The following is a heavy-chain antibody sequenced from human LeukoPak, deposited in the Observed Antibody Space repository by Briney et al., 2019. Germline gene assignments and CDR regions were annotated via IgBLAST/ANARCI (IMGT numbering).Heavy chain of an antibody. V-gene: IGHV3-66*02. J-gene: IGHJ4*02. CDR3: ARDPTVVTGGGYFDY. CDR2: IYSGGST. Sequence: GGSLRLSRAASGFTVSSNYMSWVRQAPGKGLEWVSVIYSGGSTYYADSVKGRFTVSRDNSKNTLYLQMNSLRAEDTAVYYCARDPTVVTGGGYFDYWGQGTLVTVSS. CDR1: GFTVSSNY. D-gene: IGHD4-23*01.